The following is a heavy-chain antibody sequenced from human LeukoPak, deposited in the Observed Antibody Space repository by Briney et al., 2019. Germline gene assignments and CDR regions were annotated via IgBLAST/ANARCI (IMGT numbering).Heavy chain of an antibody. CDR1: GFTFNSYW. J-gene: IGHJ3*02. D-gene: IGHD3-22*01. Sequence: GGSLRLSCAASGFTFNSYWMSWVRQPPGKGLEWVANIKQDGSEEYYVDSVKGRFTISRDNAKNSLILQMNSLRAEDTAVYYCTRQTYYYDSGGYWNDAFDIWGQGTMVTVSS. CDR2: IKQDGSEE. CDR3: TRQTYYYDSGGYWNDAFDI. V-gene: IGHV3-7*03.